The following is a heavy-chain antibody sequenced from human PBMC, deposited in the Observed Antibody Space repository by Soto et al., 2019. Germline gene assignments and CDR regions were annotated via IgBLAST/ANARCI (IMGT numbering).Heavy chain of an antibody. CDR3: ARGATASSWNYYYYGMDV. V-gene: IGHV1-69*13. D-gene: IGHD5-18*01. CDR2: IIPIFGTA. Sequence: SVKVSCKASGGTFSSYAISWVRQAPGQGLEWMGGIIPIFGTANYAQKFQGRVTITADESTSTAYMELSSLRSEDTAVYYCARGATASSWNYYYYGMDVWGQGTTVTVSS. J-gene: IGHJ6*02. CDR1: GGTFSSYA.